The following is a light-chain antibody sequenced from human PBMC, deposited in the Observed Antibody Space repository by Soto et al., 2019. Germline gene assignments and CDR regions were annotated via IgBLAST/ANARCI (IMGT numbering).Light chain of an antibody. Sequence: QSVLTQSPSASASLGDSVKLTCTLSSGHSSYAIAWHQQQPEKGPRYLMIVNTDGSHSRGDGIPDRFSGARSGADRYLTISSLQSEDEADYYCQTWGTGIQVFGGGTKLTVL. CDR3: QTWGTGIQV. V-gene: IGLV4-69*01. CDR1: SGHSSYA. CDR2: VNTDGSH. J-gene: IGLJ2*01.